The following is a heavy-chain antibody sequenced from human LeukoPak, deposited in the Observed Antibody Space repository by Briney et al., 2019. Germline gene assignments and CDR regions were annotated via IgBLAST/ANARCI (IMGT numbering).Heavy chain of an antibody. CDR1: GFTFSSYE. CDR2: LPYDGNNR. V-gene: IGHV3-30*02. D-gene: IGHD1-14*01. J-gene: IGHJ4*02. CDR3: VKPSYNGDFFDL. Sequence: PGGSLRLSRAASGFTFSSYEMNWVRQAPAKGLECVAFLPYDGNNRYSADSVKGRFTISRDNSKNTLYLQMNSLRVEDTAIYYCVKPSYNGDFFDLWGQGTLVTVSS.